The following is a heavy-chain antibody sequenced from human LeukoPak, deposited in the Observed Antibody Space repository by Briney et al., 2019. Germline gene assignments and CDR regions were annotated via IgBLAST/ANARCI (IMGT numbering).Heavy chain of an antibody. J-gene: IGHJ4*02. Sequence: GGSLRLSCAASGFTFSSYAMSWVRQAPGKGLEWVSAISGSGGSTYYADSVKGRFTISRDNSKNTLYLRMNSLRAEDTAVYYCALEGYDILTGYSGYWGQGTLVTVSS. D-gene: IGHD3-9*01. CDR2: ISGSGGST. V-gene: IGHV3-23*01. CDR1: GFTFSSYA. CDR3: ALEGYDILTGYSGY.